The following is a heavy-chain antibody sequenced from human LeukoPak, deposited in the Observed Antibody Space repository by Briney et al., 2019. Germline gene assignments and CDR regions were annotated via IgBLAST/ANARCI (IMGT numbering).Heavy chain of an antibody. CDR2: ISYDGSNK. Sequence: GGSLRLSRAASGFTFSSYAMHWVRQAPGKGLEWVAVISYDGSNKYYADSVKGRFTISRDNSKNTLYLQMNSLRAEDTAVYYCAREGTAYYDFWSGYTTHHFDYWGQGTLVTVSS. CDR3: AREGTAYYDFWSGYTTHHFDY. D-gene: IGHD3-3*01. J-gene: IGHJ4*02. CDR1: GFTFSSYA. V-gene: IGHV3-30*04.